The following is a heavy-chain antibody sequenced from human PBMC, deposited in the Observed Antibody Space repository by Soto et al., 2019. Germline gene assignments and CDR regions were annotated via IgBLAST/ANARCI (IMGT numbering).Heavy chain of an antibody. CDR3: AASCVGCGGFNYYGMDV. CDR2: IYYSGST. Sequence: QVQLQESGPGLVKPSQTLSLTCTVSGGSISSGGYYWSWIRQHPGKGLEWIGYIYYSGSTYYNPSLTRRVTTSVDTSKNPFSLKLSSVTAAATAVYYCAASCVGCGGFNYYGMDVWGQGTTVTVSS. J-gene: IGHJ6*02. CDR1: GGSISSGGYY. D-gene: IGHD2-21*01. V-gene: IGHV4-31*03.